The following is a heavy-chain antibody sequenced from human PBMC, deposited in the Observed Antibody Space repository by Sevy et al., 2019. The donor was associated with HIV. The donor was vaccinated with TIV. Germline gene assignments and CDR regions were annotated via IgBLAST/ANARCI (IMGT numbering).Heavy chain of an antibody. CDR3: ARGRVTYYYDSSGYYTSGYGMDV. CDR1: GFTVSDNH. V-gene: IGHV3-53*01. D-gene: IGHD3-22*01. CDR2: IYSSDRT. Sequence: GGSLRLSCAASGFTVSDNHMNWVRQAPGKGLEWVSVIYSSDRTDYADSVKGRFTVSRDNSKNTLYLQMNSLRAEDTAVYYCARGRVTYYYDSSGYYTSGYGMDVWGQGTTVTVSS. J-gene: IGHJ6*02.